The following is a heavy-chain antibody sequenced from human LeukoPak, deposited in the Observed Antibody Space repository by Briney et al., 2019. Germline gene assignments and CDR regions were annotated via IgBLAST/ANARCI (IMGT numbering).Heavy chain of an antibody. J-gene: IGHJ4*02. D-gene: IGHD1-26*01. V-gene: IGHV3-30-3*01. CDR1: GFTFSSYA. CDR2: ISYDGSNK. Sequence: PGRSLRLSCAASGFTFSSYAMHWVRQAPGKGLEWVAVISYDGSNKYYADSVKGRFTISRDNSKNTLYLQMNSLRAEDTAVYYCARGGSGSYFSLFDYWGQGTLVTVSS. CDR3: ARGGSGSYFSLFDY.